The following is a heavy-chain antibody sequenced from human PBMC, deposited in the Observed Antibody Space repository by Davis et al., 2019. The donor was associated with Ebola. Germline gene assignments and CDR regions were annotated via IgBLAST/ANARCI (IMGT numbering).Heavy chain of an antibody. V-gene: IGHV3-30*02. J-gene: IGHJ4*02. CDR2: MKSDGTDK. CDR3: VADYFDY. Sequence: GESLKISCAASGFTFSSYGMHWVRQAPGKGLEWVAFMKSDGTDKYNADSVEGRFTISRDNSKNTLFLQMNSLRPEDTAVYYCVADYFDYWGQGTRSPSP. CDR1: GFTFSSYG.